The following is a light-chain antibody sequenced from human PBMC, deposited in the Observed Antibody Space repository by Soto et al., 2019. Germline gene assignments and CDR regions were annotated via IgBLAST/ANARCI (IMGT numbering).Light chain of an antibody. J-gene: IGKJ3*01. CDR3: QQYGSSRGT. CDR2: GAS. CDR1: QSVSSSY. V-gene: IGKV3-20*01. Sequence: EIVFTQPPGTLSLSPVERATLSCRAIQSVSSSYLAWYQQKPGQAPRLLICGASSRATGIPDRFSGSGSGTDFTLTISRLEPEDFAVYYCQQYGSSRGTFGPGTKVDIK.